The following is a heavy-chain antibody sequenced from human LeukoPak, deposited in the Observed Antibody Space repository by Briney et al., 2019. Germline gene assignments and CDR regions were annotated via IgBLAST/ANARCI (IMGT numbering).Heavy chain of an antibody. CDR1: GFTFSSYE. Sequence: GGSLRLSCAASGFTFSSYEMNWVRQAPGRGLEWVSSISSSNDYIYYADSVKGRFTISRDDAKNSLYLQMNSLRAEDTAVYYCAGGSSGWTYYFDYWGQGTLVTVSS. CDR2: ISSSNDYI. V-gene: IGHV3-21*01. D-gene: IGHD6-19*01. J-gene: IGHJ4*02. CDR3: AGGSSGWTYYFDY.